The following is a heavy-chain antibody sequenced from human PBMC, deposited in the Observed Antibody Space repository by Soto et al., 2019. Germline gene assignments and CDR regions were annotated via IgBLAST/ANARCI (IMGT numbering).Heavy chain of an antibody. D-gene: IGHD6-19*01. V-gene: IGHV3-7*03. CDR3: ARTKYSSGWYGYFDC. CDR2: IKQDGSEK. J-gene: IGHJ4*02. Sequence: GGSLRLSCAASGFTFSSYWMSWVRQAPGKGLEWVANIKQDGSEKYYVDSVKGRFTISRDNAKNSLYLQMNSLRAEDTAVYYCARTKYSSGWYGYFDCWGQGTLVTVSS. CDR1: GFTFSSYW.